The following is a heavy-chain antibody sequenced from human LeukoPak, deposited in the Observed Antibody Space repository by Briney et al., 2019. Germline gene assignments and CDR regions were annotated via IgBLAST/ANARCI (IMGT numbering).Heavy chain of an antibody. CDR1: GYIFTNYW. CDR2: IYPDDSDT. V-gene: IGHV5-51*01. CDR3: ARRSYYDSGGYYYDF. J-gene: IGHJ4*02. D-gene: IGHD3-22*01. Sequence: PGESLKISCKGSGYIFTNYWIAWVRQMPGKGLEWMGIIYPDDSDTRYSPSFQGQVTISADKSISIAYLQWSSLKASDTAMYYCARRSYYDSGGYYYDFWGQGTLVTVSS.